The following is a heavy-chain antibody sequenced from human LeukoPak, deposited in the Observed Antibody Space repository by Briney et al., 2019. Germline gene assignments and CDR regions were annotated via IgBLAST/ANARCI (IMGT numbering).Heavy chain of an antibody. Sequence: PGGSLRLSCAASGFTFSSYAMSWVRQAPGQGLEWVSAISGNGGGTYYADSVKGRFTVSRDNSKNTLYLQMNSLRAEDTAVYYCARDCPSYDSSGYYYGALDYWGQGTLVTVSS. CDR2: ISGNGGGT. J-gene: IGHJ4*02. D-gene: IGHD3-22*01. V-gene: IGHV3-23*01. CDR1: GFTFSSYA. CDR3: ARDCPSYDSSGYYYGALDY.